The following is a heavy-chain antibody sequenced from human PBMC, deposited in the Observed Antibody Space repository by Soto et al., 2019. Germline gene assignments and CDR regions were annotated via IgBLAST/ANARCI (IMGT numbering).Heavy chain of an antibody. D-gene: IGHD6-6*01. CDR2: IIPIFGTA. CDR3: AIDRPAARLHDYYGMDV. V-gene: IGHV1-69*13. J-gene: IGHJ6*02. CDR1: GGTFSSYA. Sequence: GASVKVSCKASGGTFSSYAISWVRQAPGQGLEWMGGIIPIFGTANYAQKFQGRVTITADESTSTAYMELSSLRSEDTAVYYCAIDRPAARLHDYYGMDVWGQGTTVTVSS.